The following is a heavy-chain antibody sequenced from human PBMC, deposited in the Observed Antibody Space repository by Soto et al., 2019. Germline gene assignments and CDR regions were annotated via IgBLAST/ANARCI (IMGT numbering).Heavy chain of an antibody. CDR1: GFTFSSYG. D-gene: IGHD3-10*01. CDR2: ISYDGSNK. CDR3: AKESAHITMVRGVIKAWGIDY. J-gene: IGHJ4*02. V-gene: IGHV3-30*18. Sequence: GGSLRLSCAASGFTFSSYGMHWVRQAPGKGLEWVAVISYDGSNKYYADSVKGRFTISRDNSKNTLYLQMNSLRAEDTAVYYCAKESAHITMVRGVIKAWGIDYWGQGTLVTVSS.